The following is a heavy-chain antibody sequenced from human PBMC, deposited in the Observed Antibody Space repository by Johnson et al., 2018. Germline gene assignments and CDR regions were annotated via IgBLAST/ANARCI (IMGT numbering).Heavy chain of an antibody. V-gene: IGHV3-7*03. J-gene: IGHJ3*02. CDR2: IKQDGSEK. CDR3: ALDGDSSGAQFEI. D-gene: IGHD3-22*01. Sequence: PGKGLEWVANIKQDGSEKYYADSVKGRFTISRDNSKNTLYLQMNSLRAEDTAVYYCALDGDSSGAQFEIWGQGTMVTVSS.